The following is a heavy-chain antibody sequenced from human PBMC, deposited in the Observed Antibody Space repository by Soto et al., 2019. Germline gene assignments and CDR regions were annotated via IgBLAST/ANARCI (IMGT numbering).Heavy chain of an antibody. V-gene: IGHV1-69*13. Sequence: SVKVSCKASGGTFSSYATSWVRQAPGQGLEWMGGIIPIFGTANYAQKFQGRVTITADESTSTAYMELSSLRSEDTAVYYCARGVVVVPAANYYYYGMDVWGQGTTVTVSS. CDR1: GGTFSSYA. CDR3: ARGVVVVPAANYYYYGMDV. J-gene: IGHJ6*02. D-gene: IGHD2-2*01. CDR2: IIPIFGTA.